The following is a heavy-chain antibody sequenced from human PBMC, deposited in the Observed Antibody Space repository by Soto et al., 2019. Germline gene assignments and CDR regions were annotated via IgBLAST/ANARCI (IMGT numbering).Heavy chain of an antibody. CDR2: ISYDGSNK. CDR1: GFTFSSYG. CDR3: AKDLGYQLPYNWFDP. V-gene: IGHV3-30*18. J-gene: IGHJ5*02. Sequence: QVQLVESGGGVVQPGRSLRLSCAASGFTFSSYGMHWVRQAPGKGLEWVAVISYDGSNKYYADSVKGRFTISRDNSKNTLYPQMNSLRAEDTAVYYCAKDLGYQLPYNWFDPWGQGTLVTVSS. D-gene: IGHD2-2*01.